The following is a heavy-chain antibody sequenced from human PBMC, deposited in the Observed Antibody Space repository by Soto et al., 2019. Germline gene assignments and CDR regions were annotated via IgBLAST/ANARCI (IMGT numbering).Heavy chain of an antibody. V-gene: IGHV3-53*01. J-gene: IGHJ3*02. D-gene: IGHD5-18*01. CDR3: ARRDDSETFDI. Sequence: EVQLVESGGGLIQPGGSLRLICAASGLSVTATYMTWVRQAPGKGLEWLSIIYRGGGTYYADSLKGRAIISRDGSRNMVFLQMNSLTAEDAGVYYCARRDDSETFDIWGRGTVVNVSS. CDR2: IYRGGGT. CDR1: GLSVTATY.